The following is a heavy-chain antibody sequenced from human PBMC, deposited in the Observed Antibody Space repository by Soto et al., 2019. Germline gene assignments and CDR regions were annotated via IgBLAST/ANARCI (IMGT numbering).Heavy chain of an antibody. CDR2: IYHSGST. Sequence: PSETLALTCAASGYSISSGYYWGWIRQPPGKGLEWIGSIYHSGSTYYNPSLKSRVTISVDTSKNQFSLKLSSVTAADTAVYYCARDGIGHYDSSGYYATRVDYWGQGTLVTVSS. V-gene: IGHV4-38-2*02. CDR1: GYSISSGYY. D-gene: IGHD3-22*01. CDR3: ARDGIGHYDSSGYYATRVDY. J-gene: IGHJ4*02.